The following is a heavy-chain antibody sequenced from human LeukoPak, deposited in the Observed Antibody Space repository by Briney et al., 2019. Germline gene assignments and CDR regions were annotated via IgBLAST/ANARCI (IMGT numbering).Heavy chain of an antibody. D-gene: IGHD6-19*01. V-gene: IGHV1-24*01. CDR2: FDPEDGET. Sequence: GASVKVSCKVSGYTLTELSMHWVRQAPGKGLEWMGGFDPEDGETIYAQKFQGRVTMTEDTSTDTAYMELSSLRSEDTAVYYCATDWAVAGGESTPVDYWGQGTLVTVSS. CDR1: GYTLTELS. CDR3: ATDWAVAGGESTPVDY. J-gene: IGHJ4*02.